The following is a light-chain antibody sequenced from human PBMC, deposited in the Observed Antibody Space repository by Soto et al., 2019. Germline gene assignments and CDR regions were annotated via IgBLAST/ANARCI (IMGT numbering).Light chain of an antibody. CDR3: MQALQTPPYT. CDR1: QSLLHSNGYNY. J-gene: IGKJ2*01. CDR2: LGS. Sequence: EIVMTQSPLSLPVTPGEPASISCRSNQSLLHSNGYNYLDWYLQKPGQSPQLLIYLGSNRASGVPDRFSGSGSGTDFTLKISRVEAEDIGVYYCMQALQTPPYTFGQGTKLEIK. V-gene: IGKV2-28*01.